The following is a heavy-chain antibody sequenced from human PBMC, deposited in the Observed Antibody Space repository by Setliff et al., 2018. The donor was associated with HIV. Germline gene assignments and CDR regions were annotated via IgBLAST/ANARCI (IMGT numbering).Heavy chain of an antibody. D-gene: IGHD5-12*01. Sequence: SVKVSCKISGDTFTGHAIVWVRQAPGQGLEWMGGIIPIFGTTHYAQKFQGRVTITTDESTNTAYMELGSLRSEDTAVYYCASVPMEYSGYNSDSGSYYYHYGLDVWGQGTTVTVSS. J-gene: IGHJ6*02. CDR2: IIPIFGTT. V-gene: IGHV1-69*05. CDR1: GDTFTGHA. CDR3: ASVPMEYSGYNSDSGSYYYHYGLDV.